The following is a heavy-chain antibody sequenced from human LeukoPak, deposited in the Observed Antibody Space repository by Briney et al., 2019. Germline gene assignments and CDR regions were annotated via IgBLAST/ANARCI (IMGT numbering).Heavy chain of an antibody. CDR1: GYTFTSYG. CDR3: ASFGTLFSAGKLDAFDI. D-gene: IGHD3-16*01. V-gene: IGHV1-18*01. J-gene: IGHJ3*02. Sequence: GASVNVSCKASGYTFTSYGISWVRQAPGQGLERMGWISAYNGNTNYAQKLQGRVTMTTDTSTSTAYMELRSLRSDDTAVYYCASFGTLFSAGKLDAFDIWGQGTMVTVSS. CDR2: ISAYNGNT.